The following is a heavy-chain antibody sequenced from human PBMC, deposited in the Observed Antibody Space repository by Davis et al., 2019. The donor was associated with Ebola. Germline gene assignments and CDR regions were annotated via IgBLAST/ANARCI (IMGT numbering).Heavy chain of an antibody. D-gene: IGHD3-22*01. CDR3: ASLVGYDSSGCV. J-gene: IGHJ6*04. CDR1: GGSISSYY. CDR2: IYYSGST. Sequence: SETLSLTCTVSGGSISSYYWSWIRQPPGKGLEWLGYIYYSGSTNYNPSLKSRVTISVDTSKNQFSLKLSSVTAADTAVYYCASLVGYDSSGCVWGKGTTVTVSS. V-gene: IGHV4-59*01.